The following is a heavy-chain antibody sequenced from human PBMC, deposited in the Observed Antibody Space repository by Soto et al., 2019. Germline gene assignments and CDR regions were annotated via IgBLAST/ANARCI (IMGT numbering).Heavy chain of an antibody. D-gene: IGHD6-13*01. Sequence: SETLSLTCTVSGGSISSGGYYWSWIRQHPGKGLEWIGYIYYSGSTYYNPSLKSRVTISVDTSKNQFSLKLSSVTAADTAVYYCARGGAAAGYNWFDPWGQGTLVTVSS. CDR3: ARGGAAAGYNWFDP. CDR1: GGSISSGGYY. V-gene: IGHV4-31*03. J-gene: IGHJ5*02. CDR2: IYYSGST.